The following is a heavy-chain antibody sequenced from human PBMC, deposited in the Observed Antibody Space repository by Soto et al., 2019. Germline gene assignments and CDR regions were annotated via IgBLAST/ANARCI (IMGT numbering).Heavy chain of an antibody. Sequence: SETLSLTCTVSGGSISSYYWSWIRQPPGKGLEWIGYIYYSGSTNYNPSLKSRVTISVDTSKNQFSLKLSSVTAADTAVYYCARAELGMGWFDPWGQGTLVTVSS. CDR2: IYYSGST. D-gene: IGHD7-27*01. V-gene: IGHV4-59*01. CDR3: ARAELGMGWFDP. J-gene: IGHJ5*02. CDR1: GGSISSYY.